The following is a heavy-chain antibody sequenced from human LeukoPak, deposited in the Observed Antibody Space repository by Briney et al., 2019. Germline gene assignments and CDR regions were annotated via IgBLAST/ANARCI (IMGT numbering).Heavy chain of an antibody. J-gene: IGHJ3*02. CDR1: GFTVSSNY. D-gene: IGHD3-22*01. Sequence: GGSLRLSCVASGFTVSSNYMSWVRQAPGKGLEWVSVIYSGGSTYYADSVKGRFTISRDNSKNTLYLQMNSLRAEDTAVYYCAKEDSSGYYYGAFDIWGQGTMVTVSS. V-gene: IGHV3-53*01. CDR3: AKEDSSGYYYGAFDI. CDR2: IYSGGST.